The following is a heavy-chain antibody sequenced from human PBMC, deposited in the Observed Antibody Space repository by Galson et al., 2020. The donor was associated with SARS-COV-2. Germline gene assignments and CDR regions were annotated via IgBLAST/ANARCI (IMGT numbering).Heavy chain of an antibody. CDR1: GGSISSYY. D-gene: IGHD3-10*01. CDR3: ARGVKGNRYYYYYYYMDV. V-gene: IGHV4-59*01. CDR2: IYYSGST. Sequence: SETLSLTCTVSGGSISSYYWSWIRQPPGKGLEWIGYIYYSGSTNYNPSLKSRVTISVDTSKNQFSLKLSSVTAADTAVYYCARGVKGNRYYYYYYYMDVWGKGTTVTISS. J-gene: IGHJ6*03.